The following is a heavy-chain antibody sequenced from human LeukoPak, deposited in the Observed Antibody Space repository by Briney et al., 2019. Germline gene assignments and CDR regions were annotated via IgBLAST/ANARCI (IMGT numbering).Heavy chain of an antibody. V-gene: IGHV3-21*01. Sequence: GGSLRLSCAASGFTFSKYAMSWVRQAPGKGLEWVSSISSSSSYIYYADSVKGRFTISRDNAKNSLYLQMNSLRAEDTAVYYCAREGGSRFFDYWGQGTLVTVSS. CDR2: ISSSSSYI. D-gene: IGHD3-10*01. CDR3: AREGGSRFFDY. CDR1: GFTFSKYA. J-gene: IGHJ4*02.